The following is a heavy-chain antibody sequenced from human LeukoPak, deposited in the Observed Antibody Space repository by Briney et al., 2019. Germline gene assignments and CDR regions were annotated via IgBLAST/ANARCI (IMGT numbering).Heavy chain of an antibody. J-gene: IGHJ5*02. V-gene: IGHV4-59*08. CDR2: MFYTENA. Sequence: SETLSLTCSVSGGPITSYYWSWIRQSPGKGLEWIGYMFYTENANYNPSLKSRVTISVDTSKNQFFLELTSVTTADTAVYYCARRGSYSKWFDPWGQGTLVTVSS. CDR3: ARRGSYSKWFDP. CDR1: GGPITSYY. D-gene: IGHD1-26*01.